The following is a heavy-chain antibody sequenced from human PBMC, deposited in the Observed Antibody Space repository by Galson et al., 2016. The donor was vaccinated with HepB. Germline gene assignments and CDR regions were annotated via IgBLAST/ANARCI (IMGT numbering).Heavy chain of an antibody. Sequence: SLRLSCAASGFTFRNNGMHWVRQAPGKGLEWVALIWFDGRNENHAESVRGRFSISRDNSKNISYLQMNSLRADDTAVFYCARWLGGRNGCLDYWGQGTLVTVSS. D-gene: IGHD5-12*01. J-gene: IGHJ4*02. CDR3: ARWLGGRNGCLDY. CDR1: GFTFRNNG. CDR2: IWFDGRNE. V-gene: IGHV3-33*01.